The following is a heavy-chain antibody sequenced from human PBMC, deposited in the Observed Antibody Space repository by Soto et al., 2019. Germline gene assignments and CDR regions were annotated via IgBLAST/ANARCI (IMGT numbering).Heavy chain of an antibody. V-gene: IGHV4-31*03. D-gene: IGHD1-7*01. Sequence: QVQLQESGPGLVKPSQTLSLTCTVSGDSISSGGYYWSWIRQHPGKGLEWIGYIYDNGGAYYSPSLKGGVVISVARSENQFSLRLSSVTAADTAVYYCARVKGGTTRRAFDSWGQGTLVTVSS. CDR2: IYDNGGA. CDR1: GDSISSGGYY. CDR3: ARVKGGTTRRAFDS. J-gene: IGHJ4*02.